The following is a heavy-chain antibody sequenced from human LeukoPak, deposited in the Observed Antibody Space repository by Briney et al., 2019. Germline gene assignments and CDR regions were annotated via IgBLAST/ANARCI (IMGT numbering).Heavy chain of an antibody. Sequence: GGSLRLSCAASGFTFSSYSMNWVRQAPGKGLEWVSSISSSGSYIYYADSVRGRFTISRDNAKNSLYLQMNSLRAEDTVVYYCARDPFSAGAEYFQYWGQGTLVTVSS. CDR2: ISSSGSYI. J-gene: IGHJ1*01. V-gene: IGHV3-21*01. D-gene: IGHD6-25*01. CDR3: ARDPFSAGAEYFQY. CDR1: GFTFSSYS.